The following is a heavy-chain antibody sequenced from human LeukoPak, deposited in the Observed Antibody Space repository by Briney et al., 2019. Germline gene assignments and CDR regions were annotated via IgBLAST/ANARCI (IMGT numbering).Heavy chain of an antibody. D-gene: IGHD3-10*02. CDR2: ISSSSSYI. V-gene: IGHV3-21*01. J-gene: IGHJ4*02. CDR3: ARSPRFGEFNS. Sequence: GGSLRLSCAASGFTFSSYSMNWVRQAPGKGLEWVSSISSSSSYIYYADSVKGRFTISRDNSKNTLYLQMNSLRPEDTAVYYCARSPRFGEFNSCGQGTLVTVSS. CDR1: GFTFSSYS.